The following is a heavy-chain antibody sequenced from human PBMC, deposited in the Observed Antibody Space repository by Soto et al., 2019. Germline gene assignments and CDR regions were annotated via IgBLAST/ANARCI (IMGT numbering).Heavy chain of an antibody. CDR1: GFTFSSYG. V-gene: IGHV3-30*18. CDR2: ISYDGSNK. J-gene: IGHJ4*02. CDR3: AKDLRAVAGGPYYFDY. D-gene: IGHD6-19*01. Sequence: PGGSLRLSCAASGFTFSSYGMHWVRQAPGKGLEWVAVISYDGSNKYYADSVKGRFTISRDNSKNTLYLQMNSLRAEDTAVYYCAKDLRAVAGGPYYFDYWGQGTLVTVSS.